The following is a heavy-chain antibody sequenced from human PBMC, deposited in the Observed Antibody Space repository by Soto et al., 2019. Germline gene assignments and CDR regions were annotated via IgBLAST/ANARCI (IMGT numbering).Heavy chain of an antibody. CDR3: ARGVTTPFDY. CDR2: ISYDGSNK. Sequence: PGGSLRLSCAASGFTFSSYAMHWVRQAPGKGLEWVAVISYDGSNKYYADSVKGRFTISRDNSKNTLYLQMNSLRAEDTAVYYCARGVTTPFDYWGQGT. CDR1: GFTFSSYA. J-gene: IGHJ4*02. D-gene: IGHD4-17*01. V-gene: IGHV3-30-3*01.